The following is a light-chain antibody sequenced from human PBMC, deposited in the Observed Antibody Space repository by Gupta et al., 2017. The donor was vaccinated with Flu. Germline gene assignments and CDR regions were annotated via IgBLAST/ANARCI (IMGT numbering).Light chain of an antibody. V-gene: IGLV4-69*02. CDR1: GGHINYA. Sequence: QVVLTQSPSASASLGASVLLTCTVSGGHINYAIAWHQQQPGKGHRYLMKLNSDGTHNRADEIPERFSVFSSGTERYLSISSLQSEDEADYYCQTWGTGFVVFGGGTKLTVL. J-gene: IGLJ3*02. CDR2: LNSDGTH. CDR3: QTWGTGFVV.